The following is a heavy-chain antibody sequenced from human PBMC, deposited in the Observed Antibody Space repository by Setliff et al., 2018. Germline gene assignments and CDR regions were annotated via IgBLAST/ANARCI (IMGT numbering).Heavy chain of an antibody. CDR1: GYIFAGYY. V-gene: IGHV1-2*02. CDR2: INPISGGA. D-gene: IGHD3-22*01. J-gene: IGHJ4*02. CDR3: ARDADYYDSSENPIVDY. Sequence: ASVKVSCKASGYIFAGYYMHWVRQTPGQGLEWMGWINPISGGANYAQKLQGRVTMTTDTSTSTAYMDLRSLRSDDTAVYYCARDADYYDSSENPIVDYWGQGTLVTVSS.